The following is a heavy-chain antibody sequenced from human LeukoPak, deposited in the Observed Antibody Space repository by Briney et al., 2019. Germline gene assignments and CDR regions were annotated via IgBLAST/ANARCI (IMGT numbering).Heavy chain of an antibody. CDR3: ARVAPIGVYFFDY. D-gene: IGHD5-12*01. CDR2: IRKKAHSYTT. V-gene: IGHV3-72*01. Sequence: GGSLRLSCAASGFIFSDHYMDWVRQAPGKGLEWVGHIRKKAHSYTTEYAASVKCRFTVSRDDSKISLYVQMNSLNTEDTAVYYCARVAPIGVYFFDYWGQGALVAVSS. CDR1: GFIFSDHY. J-gene: IGHJ4*02.